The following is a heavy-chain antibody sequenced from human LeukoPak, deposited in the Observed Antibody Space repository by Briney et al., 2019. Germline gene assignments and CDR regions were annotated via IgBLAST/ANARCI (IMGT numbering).Heavy chain of an antibody. Sequence: ASVKVSCKASGFTFTNYAINWVRQTTGQGLEWMGWMNPVTGNTGYARQFQGRITMTRDTSTSTAYMELRSLKSEDTAVYYCVRDGEGIAISVNYWFDPWGQGTLVTVSS. CDR3: VRDGEGIAISVNYWFDP. CDR2: MNPVTGNT. V-gene: IGHV1-8*01. J-gene: IGHJ5*02. CDR1: GFTFTNYA. D-gene: IGHD3-10*01.